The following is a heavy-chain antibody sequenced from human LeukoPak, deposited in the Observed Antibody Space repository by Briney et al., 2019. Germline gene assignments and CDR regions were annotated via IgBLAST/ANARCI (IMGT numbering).Heavy chain of an antibody. CDR2: ISRSSYYI. CDR3: ARDLGGSYYNY. CDR1: GFTFSSYA. Sequence: PGGSLRLSCAASGFTFSSYAMSWVRQAPGKGLEWVSSISRSSYYIYYTDSVKGRFTISRDNAKNSLYLQMNSLRAEDTAVYYCARDLGGSYYNYWGQGTLVTVSS. V-gene: IGHV3-21*01. J-gene: IGHJ4*02. D-gene: IGHD1-26*01.